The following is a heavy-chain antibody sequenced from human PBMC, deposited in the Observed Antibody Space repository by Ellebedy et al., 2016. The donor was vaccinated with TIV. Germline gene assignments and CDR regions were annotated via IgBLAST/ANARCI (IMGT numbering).Heavy chain of an antibody. CDR2: VSRSGGT. V-gene: IGHV4-59*01. J-gene: IGHJ6*02. CDR1: AGSITTYW. CDR3: ARLPGPWSSGYLRYYGMDV. Sequence: SETLSLTCTVSAGSITTYWWSWIRQPPGQGLEWIGHVSRSGGTTYNPSLKGRITISMDTSINQFSLKLSSVTAADTAVYYCARLPGPWSSGYLRYYGMDVWGQGTTVTVSS. D-gene: IGHD3-22*01.